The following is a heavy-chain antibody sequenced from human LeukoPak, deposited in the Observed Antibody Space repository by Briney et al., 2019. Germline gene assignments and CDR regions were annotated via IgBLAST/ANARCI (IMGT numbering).Heavy chain of an antibody. CDR1: GGTFSSYA. D-gene: IGHD6-6*01. J-gene: IGHJ6*02. Sequence: SVKVSCKASGGTFSSYAISWMRQAPGQGLEWMGGIIPIFGTANYAQKFQGRVTITADESTSTAYMELSSLRSEDTAVYYCARKGSKYSSSSDYYYGMDVWGQGTTVTVSS. V-gene: IGHV1-69*13. CDR2: IIPIFGTA. CDR3: ARKGSKYSSSSDYYYGMDV.